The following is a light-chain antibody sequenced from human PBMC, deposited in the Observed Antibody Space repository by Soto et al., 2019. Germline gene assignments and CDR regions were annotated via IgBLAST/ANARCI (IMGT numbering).Light chain of an antibody. J-gene: IGLJ1*01. V-gene: IGLV2-11*01. CDR2: EVT. CDR1: SSDVGAYVY. Sequence: QSALTQPRSVSGSPGQSVTISCTGTSSDVGAYVYVSWYQQHPGKAPKLIIYEVTKRPSGVPDRFSGSKSGNTASLTVSGLQAEDEADYYCSSYSGTNNYVFGTGTKLTVL. CDR3: SSYSGTNNYV.